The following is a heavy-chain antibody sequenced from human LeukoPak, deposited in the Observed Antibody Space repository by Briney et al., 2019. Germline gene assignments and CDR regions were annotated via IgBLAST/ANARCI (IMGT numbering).Heavy chain of an antibody. J-gene: IGHJ4*02. CDR1: GGSFSGYY. Sequence: SETLSLTCGVYGGSFSGYYWSWIRQPPGKRLEWIGEINHSGSTNYNPSLKSRVTISVDTSKNQFSLNLSSVTAADTAVYYCARGLGGPYFDYWGQGTLVTVSS. V-gene: IGHV4-34*01. CDR2: INHSGST. D-gene: IGHD2-15*01. CDR3: ARGLGGPYFDY.